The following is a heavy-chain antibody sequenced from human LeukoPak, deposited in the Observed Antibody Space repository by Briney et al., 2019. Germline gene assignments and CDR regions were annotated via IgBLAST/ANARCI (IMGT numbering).Heavy chain of an antibody. J-gene: IGHJ6*02. CDR2: MNAGNGNT. CDR3: ARGWFGGYYYYYGMDV. V-gene: IGHV1-3*01. D-gene: IGHD3-10*01. Sequence: GASVKVSCKASGYTFTSYAMHWVRQAPGQRLEWIGWMNAGNGNTKYSQKFQGRVTITRDTSASTAYMELSSLRSEDTAVYYCARGWFGGYYYYYGMDVWGQGTMVTVSS. CDR1: GYTFTSYA.